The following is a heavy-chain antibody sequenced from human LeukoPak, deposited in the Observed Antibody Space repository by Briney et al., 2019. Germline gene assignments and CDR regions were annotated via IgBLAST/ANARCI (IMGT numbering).Heavy chain of an antibody. D-gene: IGHD1-20*01. CDR3: ARDLTGTLSMDV. J-gene: IGHJ6*03. CDR1: GFTFSSYS. V-gene: IGHV3-21*01. Sequence: GGSLRLSCAASGFTFSSYSMNWVRQAPGKGLEWVSSISSSSSYIYYADSVKGRFTISGDNAKNSLYLQMNSLRAEDTAVYYCARDLTGTLSMDVWGKGTTVTVSS. CDR2: ISSSSSYI.